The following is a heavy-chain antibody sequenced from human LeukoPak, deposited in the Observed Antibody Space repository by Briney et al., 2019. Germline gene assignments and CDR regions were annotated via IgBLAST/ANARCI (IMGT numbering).Heavy chain of an antibody. Sequence: SETLSLTCTVSGGSISSYYWSWIRQPPGKGLEWIGYIYTSGSTNYNPSLKSRVTISVDTSKNQFSLKLSSVTAADTAVYYCARRVMNDFGWFDPWGQGTLVTVSS. CDR3: ARRVMNDFGWFDP. CDR2: IYTSGST. J-gene: IGHJ5*02. V-gene: IGHV4-4*09. CDR1: GGSISSYY. D-gene: IGHD3-3*01.